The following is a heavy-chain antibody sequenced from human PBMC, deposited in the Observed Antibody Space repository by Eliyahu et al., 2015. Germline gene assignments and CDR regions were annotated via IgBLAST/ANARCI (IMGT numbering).Heavy chain of an antibody. CDR1: GGSFSGYY. J-gene: IGHJ5*02. V-gene: IGHV4-34*01. D-gene: IGHD5-24*01. CDR3: AKFSLQFGVWVDP. Sequence: QVQLQQWGAGLLKPSETLSLTCAVYGGSFSGYYWSWIRQPPGKGLEWIGEINHSGRTNHHPPLKSRVTISIDTSKNQFSLKLSSVTAADTAVYYCAKFSLQFGVWVDPWGQGTLVTVSS. CDR2: INHSGRT.